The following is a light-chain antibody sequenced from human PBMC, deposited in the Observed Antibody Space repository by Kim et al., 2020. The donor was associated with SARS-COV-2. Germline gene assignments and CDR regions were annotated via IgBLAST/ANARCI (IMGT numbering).Light chain of an antibody. V-gene: IGLV3-19*01. CDR1: SLRSYY. CDR2: GKN. J-gene: IGLJ2*01. Sequence: SSELTQDPDVSVALVQTVRITCQGDSLRSYYATWYQQKRGQAPTLVIYGKNNRPSGIPDRFSGSSSGNTASLTNTGAQAEDEADYYCNSRDRCDKVIFGGGTKLTVL. CDR3: NSRDRCDKVI.